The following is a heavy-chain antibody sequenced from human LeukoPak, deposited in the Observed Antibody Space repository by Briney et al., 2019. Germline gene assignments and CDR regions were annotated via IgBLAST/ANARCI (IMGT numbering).Heavy chain of an antibody. D-gene: IGHD3-3*01. CDR2: IYYSGST. CDR3: ARSRDFWSGYYLDWFDP. CDR1: GGSISSGGYY. V-gene: IGHV4-31*03. Sequence: PSQTLSLTCTVSGGSISSGGYYWSWIRQHPGKGLEWIGYIYYSGSTYYNPSLKSRVTISVDTSKNQFSLKLSSVTAADTAVYYCARSRDFWSGYYLDWFDPWGQGTLVTVSS. J-gene: IGHJ5*02.